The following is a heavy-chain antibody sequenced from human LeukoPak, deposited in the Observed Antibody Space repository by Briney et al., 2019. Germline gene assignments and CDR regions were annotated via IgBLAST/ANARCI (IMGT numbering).Heavy chain of an antibody. V-gene: IGHV3-23*01. J-gene: IGHJ4*02. Sequence: PGGSLRLSCAASGLTFSRYGMSWVSQAPGKGLEWVSDISGSGGSTYYADSVKGRFTISRDNSKNTLYLHMNSLSAEDTALFYCAKDRLVVPATSSDYWGQGTLVTVSS. CDR2: ISGSGGST. D-gene: IGHD2-2*01. CDR1: GLTFSRYG. CDR3: AKDRLVVPATSSDY.